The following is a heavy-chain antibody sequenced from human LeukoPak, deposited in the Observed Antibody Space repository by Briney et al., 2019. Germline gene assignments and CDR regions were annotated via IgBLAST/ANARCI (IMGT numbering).Heavy chain of an antibody. CDR1: ASTSSMPY. J-gene: IGHJ4*02. Sequence: GGCLRLSRAASASTSSMPYMGCVRQTPRKGLEWVALMMLAGSVQYYVESVRGRFTISRHNTKNLRYRHMNNLRAEDTAVYYCVTDRGARWGEGTLVTVSS. CDR2: MMLAGSVQ. CDR3: VTDRGAR. V-gene: IGHV3-7*01.